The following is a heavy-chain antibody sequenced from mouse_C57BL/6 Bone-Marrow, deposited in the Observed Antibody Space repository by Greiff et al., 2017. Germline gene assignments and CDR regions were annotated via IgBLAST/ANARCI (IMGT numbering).Heavy chain of an antibody. V-gene: IGHV5-2*01. CDR3: ARGNYYGSRRDWYFDV. Sequence: EVQGVESGGGLVQPGESLKLSCESNEYEFPSHDMSWVRKTPEKRLELVAAITSDGGSTYYPDTMERRFIISRANTKKTLYLQMSSRRSEDTALYYCARGNYYGSRRDWYFDVWGTGTTVTVAS. CDR2: ITSDGGST. D-gene: IGHD1-1*01. CDR1: EYEFPSHD. J-gene: IGHJ1*03.